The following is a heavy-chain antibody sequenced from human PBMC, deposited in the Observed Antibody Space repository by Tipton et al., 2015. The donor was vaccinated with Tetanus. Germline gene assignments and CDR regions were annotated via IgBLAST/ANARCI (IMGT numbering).Heavy chain of an antibody. D-gene: IGHD3-22*01. V-gene: IGHV4-31*03. J-gene: IGHJ2*01. CDR2: IYYSGST. CDR3: VGGIANDCYDTSGYSSGYWYFDL. Sequence: TLSLTCTVSGDSIGSGGYYWSWIRQHPGKGLEWIGYIYYSGSTFYNPSLRSRLAMSVDTSKNQFSLKLGSVAAGDTAVYYCVGGIANDCYDTSGYSSGYWYFDLWGRGTLVTVSS. CDR1: GDSIGSGGYY.